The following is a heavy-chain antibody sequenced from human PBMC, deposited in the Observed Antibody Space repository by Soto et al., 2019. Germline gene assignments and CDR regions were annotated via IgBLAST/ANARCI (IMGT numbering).Heavy chain of an antibody. V-gene: IGHV1-2*04. CDR2: INPKSGAT. Sequence: ASVKVSCKASGYTFTGYYVHWVRQAPGQGPEWMGWINPKSGATDYEQKFQGWVTMTRDTSSSTAYMELNRPRSDDTAVYYCARDRSGYNSAWYTSRDGFDFWGQGTMVTVSS. D-gene: IGHD6-19*01. CDR3: ARDRSGYNSAWYTSRDGFDF. CDR1: GYTFTGYY. J-gene: IGHJ3*01.